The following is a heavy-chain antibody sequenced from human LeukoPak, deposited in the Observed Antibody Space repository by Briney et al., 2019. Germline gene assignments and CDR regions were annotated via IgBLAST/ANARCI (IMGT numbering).Heavy chain of an antibody. CDR2: INHSGST. CDR1: GGSFSGYY. Sequence: SETLSLTCAVYGGSFSGYYWSWIRQPPGKGLGWIGEINHSGSTNYNPSLKSRVTISVDTSKNQFSLKLSSVTAADTAVYYCARDDAAGATFDYWGQGTLVTVSS. J-gene: IGHJ4*02. V-gene: IGHV4-34*01. CDR3: ARDDAAGATFDY. D-gene: IGHD3-10*01.